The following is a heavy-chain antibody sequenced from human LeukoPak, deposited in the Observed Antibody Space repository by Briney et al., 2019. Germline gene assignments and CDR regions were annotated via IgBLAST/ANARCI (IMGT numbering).Heavy chain of an antibody. V-gene: IGHV3-21*01. J-gene: IGHJ3*02. Sequence: GGSLGLSCAASGFTFSSYSMNWVRQAPGKGLEWVSSISSSSSYIYYADSVKGRFTISRDNAKNSLYLQMNSLRAEDTAVYYCARVGRYSSGWDAFDIWGQGTMVTVSS. D-gene: IGHD6-19*01. CDR2: ISSSSSYI. CDR3: ARVGRYSSGWDAFDI. CDR1: GFTFSSYS.